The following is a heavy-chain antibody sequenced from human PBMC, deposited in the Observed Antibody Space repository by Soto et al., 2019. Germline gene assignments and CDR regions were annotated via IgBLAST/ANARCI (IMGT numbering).Heavy chain of an antibody. CDR2: ISASSDAA. V-gene: IGHV3-23*01. J-gene: IGHJ6*02. CDR1: GFPFSTSA. Sequence: EVQLLVSGGGLVQPGGSLRLSCAASGFPFSTSAMNWVRQAPGKGLEWVSIISASSDAAYYAESVKGRFASSRDNSKNTLYLQMNSPRAEDTAVYYCAKYSGSYPVYNGLSLWGQGTTVTVS. CDR3: AKYSGSYPVYNGLSL. D-gene: IGHD1-26*01.